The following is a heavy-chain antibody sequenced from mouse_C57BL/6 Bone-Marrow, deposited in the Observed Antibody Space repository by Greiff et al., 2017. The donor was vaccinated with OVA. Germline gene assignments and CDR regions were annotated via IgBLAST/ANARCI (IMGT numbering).Heavy chain of an antibody. CDR3: ARNYYYAMDY. Sequence: EVKVVESGGGLVKPGGSLKLSCAASGFTFSDYGMHWVRQAPEKGLEWVAYISSGSSTIYYADTVKGRFTISRDNAKNTLFLQMTSLRSEDTAMYYCARNYYYAMDYWGQGTSVTVFS. CDR1: GFTFSDYG. V-gene: IGHV5-17*01. J-gene: IGHJ4*01. CDR2: ISSGSSTI.